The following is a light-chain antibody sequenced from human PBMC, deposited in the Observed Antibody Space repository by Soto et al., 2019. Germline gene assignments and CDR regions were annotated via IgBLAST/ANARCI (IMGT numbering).Light chain of an antibody. Sequence: DIQLTHSPSFLSASVGDRVTITCRASQGISSYLAWYQQKPGKAPKLLIYAASTLQSGVPSRFSGSGSGTEFTLTISSLQPEDFATHYCQQLNSYPLFTFGPGTKVDIK. J-gene: IGKJ3*01. CDR2: AAS. CDR1: QGISSY. V-gene: IGKV1-9*01. CDR3: QQLNSYPLFT.